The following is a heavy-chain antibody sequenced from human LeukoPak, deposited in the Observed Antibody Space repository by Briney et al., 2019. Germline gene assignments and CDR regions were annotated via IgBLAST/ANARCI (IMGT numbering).Heavy chain of an antibody. J-gene: IGHJ6*03. CDR3: AKMKGPGLYYHYSMDV. V-gene: IGHV3-23*01. Sequence: GGSLRLSCAASGFTFTGFAMSRVRQALGKGPEWVSRIGGSSGSTYYADSVKGRFTISRDNSKKTLYLQMNSLRADDTAVYYCAKMKGPGLYYHYSMDVWGKGTTVIVSS. CDR1: GFTFTGFA. CDR2: IGGSSGST.